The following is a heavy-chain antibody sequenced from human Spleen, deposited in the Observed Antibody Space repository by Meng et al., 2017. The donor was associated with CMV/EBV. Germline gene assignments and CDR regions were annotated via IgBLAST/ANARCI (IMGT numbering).Heavy chain of an antibody. D-gene: IGHD2-2*02. V-gene: IGHV1-2*02. J-gene: IGHJ4*02. Sequence: ASVKVSCKASGYTFTGYYMHWVRQAPGQGLEWMGWINPNSGGTNYAQKFQGRVTMTRDTSISTAYMELSRLRSDDTAVYYCARGYCSSTSCYTFTLNYFDYWGQGTTVTVSS. CDR1: GYTFTGYY. CDR2: INPNSGGT. CDR3: ARGYCSSTSCYTFTLNYFDY.